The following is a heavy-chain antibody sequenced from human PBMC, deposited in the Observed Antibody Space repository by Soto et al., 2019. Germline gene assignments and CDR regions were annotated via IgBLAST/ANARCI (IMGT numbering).Heavy chain of an antibody. D-gene: IGHD6-13*01. CDR2: IIPIVGTP. V-gene: IGHV1-69*01. CDR1: GGTFSSYA. Sequence: QVQLVQSGAEVKKPGSSVKVSCKASGGTFSSYAISWVRQAPGQGLEWMGGIIPIVGTPNYAQKFQGRVTITADESTSTAYMELSSLRSEDTAVYYCARSWPLGIAAAGSRLFRFDPLGQGTLVIVSS. CDR3: ARSWPLGIAAAGSRLFRFDP. J-gene: IGHJ5*02.